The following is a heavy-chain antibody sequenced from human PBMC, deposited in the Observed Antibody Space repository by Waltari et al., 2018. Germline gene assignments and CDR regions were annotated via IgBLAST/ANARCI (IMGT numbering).Heavy chain of an antibody. Sequence: QVQLQESGPGLVKPSETLSLTCTVSGGSISSYYWSWIRPPPGKGLEWIGYIYYSGSTNYNPSLKSRVTISVDTSKNQFSLKLSSVTAADTAVYYCAREGYSSSRGDAFDIWGQGTMVTVSS. D-gene: IGHD6-6*01. CDR2: IYYSGST. CDR3: AREGYSSSRGDAFDI. J-gene: IGHJ3*02. CDR1: GGSISSYY. V-gene: IGHV4-59*01.